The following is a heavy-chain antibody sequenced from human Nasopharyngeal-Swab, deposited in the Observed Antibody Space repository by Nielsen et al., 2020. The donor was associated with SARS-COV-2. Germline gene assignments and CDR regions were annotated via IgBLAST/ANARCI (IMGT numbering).Heavy chain of an antibody. D-gene: IGHD1-26*01. CDR1: GFTFSSYA. J-gene: IGHJ6*02. CDR2: ISGSGGST. V-gene: IGHV3-23*01. Sequence: GESLKISCAASGFTFSSYAMSWVRPAPGKGLEWVSAISGSGGSTYYADSVKGRFTISRDNSKNTLYLQMNSLRAEDTAVYYCAKGSSGSYYYYYGMDVWGQGTTVTVSS. CDR3: AKGSSGSYYYYYGMDV.